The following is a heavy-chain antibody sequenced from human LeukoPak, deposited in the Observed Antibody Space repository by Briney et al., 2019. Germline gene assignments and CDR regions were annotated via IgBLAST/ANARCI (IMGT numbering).Heavy chain of an antibody. J-gene: IGHJ2*01. V-gene: IGHV4-59*01. D-gene: IGHD1-26*01. CDR2: IYYSGTT. CDR1: GGAISSYY. CDR3: ARDPRTLVGASYWYFDL. Sequence: SDTLSLTCSVSGGAISSYYWSWIRQPPGKGLEWLGYIYYSGTTIYSPSLKSRLTISVDTSKNQFSLLLISVTAADTAVYYCARDPRTLVGASYWYFDLWGRGTLVTVSS.